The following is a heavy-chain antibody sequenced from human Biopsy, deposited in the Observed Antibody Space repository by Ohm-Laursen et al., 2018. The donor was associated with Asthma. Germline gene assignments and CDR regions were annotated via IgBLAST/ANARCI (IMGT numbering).Heavy chain of an antibody. CDR2: ISVYNGNT. J-gene: IGHJ6*02. CDR1: GYTFNSAG. CDR3: ARAVDYSRYYGIDV. D-gene: IGHD3-10*01. Sequence: ASPKASCKTSGYTFNSAGITWGRQAPGQGLEWMGGISVYNGNTKVAQKLQDRVTMITDTSTSTAYMELRSLRSDDTAVYFCARAVDYSRYYGIDVWGQGTTVTVS. V-gene: IGHV1-18*01.